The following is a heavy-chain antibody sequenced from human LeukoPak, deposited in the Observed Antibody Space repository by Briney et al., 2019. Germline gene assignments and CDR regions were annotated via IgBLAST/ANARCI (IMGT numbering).Heavy chain of an antibody. D-gene: IGHD5-18*01. CDR1: GYTFTGYY. CDR2: INPNSGGT. V-gene: IGHV1-2*02. Sequence: GASVKVSCEASGYTFTGYYMHWVRQAPGQGLEWMGWINPNSGGTNYAQKFQGRVTMTRDTSISTAYMELSRLRSDDTAVYYCARHKSGYSYFIDYWGQGTLVTVSS. CDR3: ARHKSGYSYFIDY. J-gene: IGHJ4*02.